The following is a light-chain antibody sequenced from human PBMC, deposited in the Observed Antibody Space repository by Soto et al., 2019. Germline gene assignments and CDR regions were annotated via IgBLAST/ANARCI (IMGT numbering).Light chain of an antibody. V-gene: IGKV2-28*01. Sequence: DIVMTQSPLSLPVTPGEPASISCRSSQSLLHSNGYNYLDWYLQKPGQSPQLLIYLGSNRASGVPERFSGSGSDTDFTLKISRVEAEDVGVYYCMQGLQTPYTFGQGTKLVIK. J-gene: IGKJ2*01. CDR3: MQGLQTPYT. CDR2: LGS. CDR1: QSLLHSNGYNY.